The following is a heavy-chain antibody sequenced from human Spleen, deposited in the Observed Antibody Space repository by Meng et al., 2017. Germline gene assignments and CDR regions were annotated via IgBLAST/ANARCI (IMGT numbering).Heavy chain of an antibody. J-gene: IGHJ4*02. V-gene: IGHV1-46*01. Sequence: QVQLVQSGTEVKKPGASVKVACKASGYTFTGYYIHWTRQAPGQGLEWMGIVNPSGGSTSYAQKFQGRVTMTRDTSTSTVYMELSSLRSEDTAVYYCARGGRDYSFDYWGQGTLVTVSS. CDR2: VNPSGGST. CDR1: GYTFTGYY. D-gene: IGHD4-11*01. CDR3: ARGGRDYSFDY.